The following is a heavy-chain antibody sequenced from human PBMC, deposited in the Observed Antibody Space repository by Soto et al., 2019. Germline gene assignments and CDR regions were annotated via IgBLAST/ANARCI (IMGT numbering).Heavy chain of an antibody. CDR2: ISGSGGST. CDR3: AKDGPLSGSGVGGFDP. V-gene: IGHV3-23*01. Sequence: GGSLRLSCAASGFTFSSYAMSWVRQAPGKGLEWVSAISGSGGSTYYADSVKGRFTISRDNSKNTLYLQMNSLRAEATAVYYCAKDGPLSGSGVGGFDPWGQGTLVTVSS. CDR1: GFTFSSYA. J-gene: IGHJ5*02. D-gene: IGHD3-10*01.